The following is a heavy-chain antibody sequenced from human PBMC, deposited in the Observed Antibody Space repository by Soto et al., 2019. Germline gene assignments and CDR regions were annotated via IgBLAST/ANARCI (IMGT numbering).Heavy chain of an antibody. CDR2: IYYSGST. D-gene: IGHD6-19*01. CDR1: GGSIISYY. Sequence: SETLSLTCTVSGGSIISYYWSWIRQPPAKGLEWIGYIYYSGSTNYNPSLKSRVTISVDTSKNQFSLKLSSVTAADTAVYYCARHGTQWLASFIGYWGQGTLVTVSS. CDR3: ARHGTQWLASFIGY. V-gene: IGHV4-59*08. J-gene: IGHJ4*02.